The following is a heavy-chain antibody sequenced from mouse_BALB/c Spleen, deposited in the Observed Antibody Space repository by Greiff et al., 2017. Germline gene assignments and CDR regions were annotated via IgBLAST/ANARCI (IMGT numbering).Heavy chain of an antibody. CDR2: IDPETGGT. CDR1: GYTFTDYE. CDR3: NGFYAMDY. Sequence: VQLQQSGAELVRPGASVTLSCKASGYTFTDYEMHWVKQTPVHGLEWIGAIDPETGGTAYNQKFKGKATLTADKSSSTAYMELRSLTSEDSAVYYCNGFYAMDYWGQGTSVTVSS. J-gene: IGHJ4*01. V-gene: IGHV1-15*01.